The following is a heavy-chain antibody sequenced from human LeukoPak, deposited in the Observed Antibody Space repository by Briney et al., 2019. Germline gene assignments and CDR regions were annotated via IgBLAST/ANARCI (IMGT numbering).Heavy chain of an antibody. J-gene: IGHJ6*02. CDR2: FDLEDGET. Sequence: ASVKVSCRVSGYTLTELSMHWVRQAPGKGLEWMGGFDLEDGETIYAQNFQGRVTMTGDTSTDTAYMELSSLRSEDTAVYYCARVQGYYYYGMDVWGQGTTVTVSS. CDR1: GYTLTELS. CDR3: ARVQGYYYYGMDV. V-gene: IGHV1-24*01.